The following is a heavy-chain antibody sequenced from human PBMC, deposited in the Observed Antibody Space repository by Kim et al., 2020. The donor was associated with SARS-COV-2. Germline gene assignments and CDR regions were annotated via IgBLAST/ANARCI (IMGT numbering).Heavy chain of an antibody. V-gene: IGHV3-7*01. Sequence: VDSVKGRFTISRDNAKNSLYLQMNSLRAEDTAVYYCARDYDFWSGYSIDYWGQGTLVTVSS. CDR3: ARDYDFWSGYSIDY. D-gene: IGHD3-3*01. J-gene: IGHJ4*02.